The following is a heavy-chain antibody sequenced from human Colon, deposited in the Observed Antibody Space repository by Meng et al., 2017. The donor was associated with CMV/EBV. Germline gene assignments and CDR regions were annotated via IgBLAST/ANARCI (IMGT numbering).Heavy chain of an antibody. CDR1: GFTFSSFE. CDR2: ISSFGNTI. Sequence: EGSLRLSCAASGFTFSSFEMNWVRRAPGKGLEWVSYISSFGNTIFYADSVKGRFTISRDNAKNSLYLQMNSLRAEDTAVYYCASPGIPVAGTGWGQGTLVTVSS. J-gene: IGHJ4*02. CDR3: ASPGIPVAGTG. V-gene: IGHV3-48*03. D-gene: IGHD6-19*01.